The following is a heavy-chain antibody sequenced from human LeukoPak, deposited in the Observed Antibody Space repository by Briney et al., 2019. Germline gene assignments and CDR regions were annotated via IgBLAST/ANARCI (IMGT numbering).Heavy chain of an antibody. V-gene: IGHV3-21*01. CDR1: GFTFGSYS. CDR2: ISSSSSYI. J-gene: IGHJ4*02. CDR3: ARDSKGFPFDY. Sequence: GGSLRLSCAASGFTFGSYSMNWVRQAPGKGLEWVSSISSSSSYIYYAHSVKGRFTISRDNAKNSLYLQMNSLRAEDTAVYYCARDSKGFPFDYWGQGTLVTVSS.